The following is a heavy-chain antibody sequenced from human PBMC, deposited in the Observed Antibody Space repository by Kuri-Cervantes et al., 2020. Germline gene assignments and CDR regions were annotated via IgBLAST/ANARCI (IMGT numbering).Heavy chain of an antibody. V-gene: IGHV4-4*07. CDR2: IYTSGST. CDR3: ARYNGNWYFDL. D-gene: IGHD1-14*01. CDR1: GGSISSYY. Sequence: SETLSLTCTVSGGSISSYYWSWTRQPAGKGLEWMGRIYTSGSTNYNPSLKSRVTMSVDTYKNQFSLKLSSVTAADTAVYYCARYNGNWYFDLWGRGTLVTVSS. J-gene: IGHJ2*01.